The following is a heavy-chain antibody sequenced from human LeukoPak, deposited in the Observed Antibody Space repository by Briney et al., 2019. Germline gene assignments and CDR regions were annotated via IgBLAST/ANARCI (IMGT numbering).Heavy chain of an antibody. Sequence: GGSLRLSCAASGFTFSSYAMHWVRQAPGKGLEWVAVISYDGSNKYYADSVKGRFTISRDNSKNTLYLQMNSLRAEDTAVYYCARDITGYCSSTSCSSPEGDLDYWGQGTLVTVSS. CDR3: ARDITGYCSSTSCSSPEGDLDY. D-gene: IGHD2-2*01. CDR2: ISYDGSNK. CDR1: GFTFSSYA. J-gene: IGHJ4*02. V-gene: IGHV3-30-3*01.